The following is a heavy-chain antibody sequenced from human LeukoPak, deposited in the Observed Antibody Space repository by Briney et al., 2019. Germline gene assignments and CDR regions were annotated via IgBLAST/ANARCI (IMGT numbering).Heavy chain of an antibody. D-gene: IGHD6-13*01. CDR3: ARGGRIAAAGTGYFDY. Sequence: SETLSLTCAVYGGSFRGYYWSWIRQPPGKGLEWIGEINHSGSTNYNPSLKSRVTIPVDTSKNQFSLKLSSVTAADTAVYYCARGGRIAAAGTGYFDYWGQGTLVTVSS. CDR2: INHSGST. CDR1: GGSFRGYY. J-gene: IGHJ4*02. V-gene: IGHV4-34*01.